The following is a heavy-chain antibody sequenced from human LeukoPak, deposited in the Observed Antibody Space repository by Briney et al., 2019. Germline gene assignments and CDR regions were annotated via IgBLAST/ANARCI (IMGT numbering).Heavy chain of an antibody. CDR3: ARLRYNWILPGPDAFDI. Sequence: PSETLSLTCTVSGDSISSGGFHWSWIRQPPGKGLEWIGSIYYSGSTYYNPSLKSRVTISVDTSKNQFSLKLSSVTAADTAVYYCARLRYNWILPGPDAFDIWGQGTKVTVSS. D-gene: IGHD1-1*01. CDR1: GDSISSGGFH. J-gene: IGHJ3*02. V-gene: IGHV4-39*01. CDR2: IYYSGST.